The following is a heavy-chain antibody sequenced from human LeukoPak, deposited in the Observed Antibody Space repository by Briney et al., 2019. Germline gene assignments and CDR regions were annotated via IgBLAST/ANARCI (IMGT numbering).Heavy chain of an antibody. CDR1: GFTFNNYA. Sequence: GGSLRLSCVASGFTFNNYAMSWVRQAPGKGLEWVSAISDTGNTYHADSVKGRFTISRDSSKNTLFLQMNRLRPEDAAVYYCAKAPVTTCRGAFCYPFDYWGLGTLVTVSS. J-gene: IGHJ4*02. V-gene: IGHV3-23*01. CDR2: ISDTGNT. CDR3: AKAPVTTCRGAFCYPFDY. D-gene: IGHD2-15*01.